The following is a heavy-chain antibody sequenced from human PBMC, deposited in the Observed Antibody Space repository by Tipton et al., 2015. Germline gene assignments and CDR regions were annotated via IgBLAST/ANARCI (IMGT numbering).Heavy chain of an antibody. CDR1: AYSISTDYY. D-gene: IGHD5-24*01. CDR3: ARDLEHGMDV. V-gene: IGHV4-38-2*02. Sequence: TLSLTCAVSAYSISTDYYWGWIRQPPGKGLEWIGTISHSGSTYYNPSLKSRVTISADTSKNQFSLKLSSVTAADTAVCYCARDLEHGMDVWGQGTTVTVSS. CDR2: ISHSGST. J-gene: IGHJ6*02.